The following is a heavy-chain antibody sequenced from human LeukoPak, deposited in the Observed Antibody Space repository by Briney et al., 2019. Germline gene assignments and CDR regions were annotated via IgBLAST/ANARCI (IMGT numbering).Heavy chain of an antibody. CDR2: VSYDGSEK. V-gene: IGHV3-30*04. Sequence: GGSLRLSCAASGFTFNNYAMYWVRQAPGKGLEWVAMVSYDGSEKYYSDSVKGRFTISRDSGTNSLYLQMNRLRTEDTGFYYCAKDFGPRGVGATPQYWGQGTVVIVSS. J-gene: IGHJ4*02. CDR1: GFTFNNYA. D-gene: IGHD1-26*01. CDR3: AKDFGPRGVGATPQY.